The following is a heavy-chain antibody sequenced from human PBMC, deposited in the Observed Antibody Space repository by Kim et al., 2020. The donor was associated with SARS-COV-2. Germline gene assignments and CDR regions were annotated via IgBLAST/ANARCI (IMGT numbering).Heavy chain of an antibody. CDR2: IIPIFGTA. CDR3: AGRYCSSTSCREGWFDP. D-gene: IGHD2-2*01. J-gene: IGHJ5*02. Sequence: SVKVSCKASGGTFSSYAISWVRQAPGQGLEWMGGIIPIFGTANYAQKFQGRVTITADESTSTAYMELSSLRSEDTAVYYCAGRYCSSTSCREGWFDPWGQGTLVTVSS. V-gene: IGHV1-69*13. CDR1: GGTFSSYA.